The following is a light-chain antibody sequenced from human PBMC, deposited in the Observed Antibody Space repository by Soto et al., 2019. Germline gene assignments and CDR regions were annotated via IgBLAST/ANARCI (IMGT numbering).Light chain of an antibody. Sequence: DIQMTQSPSSLSAYVGDRVTITCRASQSIRSSLNWYQQKPGKAPNLLIYTTSNLESGVPSRFSGSGSGTDFTLTISRLQPEDFATYYCQQSYSTPITFGQGTRLEIK. CDR2: TTS. V-gene: IGKV1-39*01. CDR3: QQSYSTPIT. CDR1: QSIRSS. J-gene: IGKJ5*01.